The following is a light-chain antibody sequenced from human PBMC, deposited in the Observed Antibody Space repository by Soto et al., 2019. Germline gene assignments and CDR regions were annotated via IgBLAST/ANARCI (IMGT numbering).Light chain of an antibody. CDR3: QVWDSGSAHVV. Sequence: SYELTQPPSVSVAPGKTASISCGGNNIGSKGVHWYKQKPGQAPVLVIYSDTDLPPVIPDRFSGSNAANLATLTISRVEAVDEADYYCQVWDSGSAHVVFGGGTKLTVL. CDR2: SDT. J-gene: IGLJ2*01. CDR1: NIGSKG. V-gene: IGLV3-21*04.